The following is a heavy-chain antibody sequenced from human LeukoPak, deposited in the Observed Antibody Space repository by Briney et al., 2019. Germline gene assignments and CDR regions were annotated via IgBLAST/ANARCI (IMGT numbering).Heavy chain of an antibody. V-gene: IGHV1-69*04. J-gene: IGHJ4*02. Sequence: SVKVSCKASGGTFSSYAISWVRQAPGQGLEWMGRIIPILGIANYAQKFQGRVTITADKSTSTAYMELSSLRSEDTAVYYCAKDGCRDTNCYQLIDYWGQGTLVTVSS. CDR2: IIPILGIA. D-gene: IGHD2-2*01. CDR1: GGTFSSYA. CDR3: AKDGCRDTNCYQLIDY.